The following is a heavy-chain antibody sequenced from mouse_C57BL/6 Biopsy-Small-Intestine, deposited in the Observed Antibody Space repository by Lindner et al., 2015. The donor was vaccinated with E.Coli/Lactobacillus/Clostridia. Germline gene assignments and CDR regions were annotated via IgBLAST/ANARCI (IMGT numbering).Heavy chain of an antibody. D-gene: IGHD2-14*01. CDR1: GYTFTNYD. Sequence: VQLQESGPELVKPGASVKLSCKASGYTFTNYDINWVIQRPGQGLEWIGWIYPGDESIKYNEKFKDKATLTVDKSSRTAYMQLSSLTSEDSAVYYCACGGTWGIGNLYYFDYWGQGTTLTVSS. V-gene: IGHV1-85*01. J-gene: IGHJ2*01. CDR3: ACGGTWGIGNLYYFDY. CDR2: IYPGDESI.